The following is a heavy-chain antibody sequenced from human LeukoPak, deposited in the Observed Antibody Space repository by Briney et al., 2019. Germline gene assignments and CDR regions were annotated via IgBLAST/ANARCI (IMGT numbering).Heavy chain of an antibody. V-gene: IGHV3-21*01. J-gene: IGHJ5*02. CDR1: GFTFSSYS. CDR3: ARKKVVPASRADRRNWFDP. CDR2: ISSSSSYI. D-gene: IGHD2-2*01. Sequence: GGSLRLSCAASGFTFSSYSMTWVRQAPGKGLEWVSSISSSSSYIYYADSVKGRFTISRDNAKNSLYLQMNSLRAEDTAVYYCARKKVVPASRADRRNWFDPWGQGTLVTVSS.